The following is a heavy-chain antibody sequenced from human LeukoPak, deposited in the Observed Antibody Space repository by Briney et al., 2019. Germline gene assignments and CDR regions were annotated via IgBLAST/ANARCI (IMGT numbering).Heavy chain of an antibody. J-gene: IGHJ6*03. V-gene: IGHV4-4*07. CDR2: IFTSGST. CDR1: GGSISSYY. CDR3: ARSSGGPYYYYYMDV. Sequence: PSETLSLTCTISGGSISSYYWSWIRQPAGKALEWIGRIFTSGSTNYNPSPKSRVTMSVDTSKTQFSLRLSSVTAADTAVYYCARSSGGPYYYYYMDVWGKGTTVTVSS. D-gene: IGHD3-10*01.